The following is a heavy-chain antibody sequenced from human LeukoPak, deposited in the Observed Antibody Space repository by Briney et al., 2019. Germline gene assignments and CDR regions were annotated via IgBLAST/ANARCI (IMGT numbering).Heavy chain of an antibody. Sequence: PGGSLRLSCAASGFTFSNYWMSWARQAPGKGLEWVANIKQDGSEKLYVDSVKGRFTISRDNAKNSLYLQMNSLRAEDTAVYYCARERAGDSPPCFDYWGQGTLVTVSS. J-gene: IGHJ4*02. V-gene: IGHV3-7*01. D-gene: IGHD7-27*01. CDR3: ARERAGDSPPCFDY. CDR1: GFTFSNYW. CDR2: IKQDGSEK.